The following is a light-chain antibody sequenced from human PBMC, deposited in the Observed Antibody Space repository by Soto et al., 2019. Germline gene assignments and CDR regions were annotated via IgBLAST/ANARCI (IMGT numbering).Light chain of an antibody. CDR2: GAS. Sequence: ESVFTQSPRTLSLSPGERAPLSCRASQSVSNNYLAWYQQKPGQAPRLLIYGASNRATGIPDRFSGSGSGTDFTLTISRLEPEDFAVYYCQQYGSSGTFGQGTKVDIK. CDR3: QQYGSSGT. J-gene: IGKJ1*01. CDR1: QSVSNNY. V-gene: IGKV3-20*01.